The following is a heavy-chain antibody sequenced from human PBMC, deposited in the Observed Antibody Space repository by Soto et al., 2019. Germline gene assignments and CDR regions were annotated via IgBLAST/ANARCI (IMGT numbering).Heavy chain of an antibody. J-gene: IGHJ6*02. V-gene: IGHV1-69*13. CDR2: TIPIFGTA. CDR1: GGTFSSCA. Sequence: GASVKVSCKASGGTFSSCAISWVRQAPGQGLEWMGGTIPIFGTANYAQKFQGRVTITADESTSTAYMELSSLRSEDTAVYYCASTLISGYSGYDSPLYYYGMDVWGQGTTVTV. CDR3: ASTLISGYSGYDSPLYYYGMDV. D-gene: IGHD5-12*01.